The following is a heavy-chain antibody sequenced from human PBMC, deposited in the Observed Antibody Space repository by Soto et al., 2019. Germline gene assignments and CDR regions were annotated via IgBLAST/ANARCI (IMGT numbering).Heavy chain of an antibody. CDR2: IRSKAYGGTT. CDR3: TKYTHVSRYSYFGMDV. V-gene: IGHV3-49*03. CDR1: GFTFGDYA. J-gene: IGHJ6*02. Sequence: GGSLRLSCKGSGFTFGDYAMSWSRQAPGKGLEWVGVIRSKAYGGTTDYAASVKGRFTILRDDSKSIAYLQMSSLQTEDTGVYYCTKYTHVSRYSYFGMDVWGHGTTVTVSS. D-gene: IGHD3-3*01.